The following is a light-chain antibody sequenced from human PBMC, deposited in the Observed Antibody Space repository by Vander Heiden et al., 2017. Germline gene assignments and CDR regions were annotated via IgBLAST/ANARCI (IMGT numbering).Light chain of an antibody. CDR2: AAS. Sequence: DIQMAQSPSSLSASVGGRVTITCRASQCISSYLNWYQQKPGKAPKLLIYAASSLQSGVPSRFSGRGSGTDFTLTISSLQPEDFATYYCQQRDSTPDTFGQGTKVEIK. CDR1: QCISSY. CDR3: QQRDSTPDT. J-gene: IGKJ1*01. V-gene: IGKV1-39*01.